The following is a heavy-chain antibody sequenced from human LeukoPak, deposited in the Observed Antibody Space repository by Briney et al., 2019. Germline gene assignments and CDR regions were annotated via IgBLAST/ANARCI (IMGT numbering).Heavy chain of an antibody. J-gene: IGHJ6*02. D-gene: IGHD2-2*01. V-gene: IGHV4-59*01. Sequence: WETLSLTCTVSGGSISSYYWSWIRQPPGKGLEWIGYIYYSGNTNYNPSLKSRVTISVDTSKNQFSLKLSSVTAADTAVYYCARVTVPATGYYYGMDVWGQGTTVTVSS. CDR2: IYYSGNT. CDR1: GGSISSYY. CDR3: ARVTVPATGYYYGMDV.